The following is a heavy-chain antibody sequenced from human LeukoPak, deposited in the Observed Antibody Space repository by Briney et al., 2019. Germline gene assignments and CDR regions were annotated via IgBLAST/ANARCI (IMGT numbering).Heavy chain of an antibody. CDR3: TTAGGSELRLFDPSY. Sequence: GGSLRLSCAASGFTLSNARMSWVRQAPGKGLEWAGLIRTKTEGGTTDYAVPVKGRFTISRDDSKNTLYLQMNSLKTEDTAVYYCTTAGGSELRLFDPSYWGQRTLVTVSS. CDR1: GFTLSNAR. CDR2: IRTKTEGGTT. D-gene: IGHD3-9*01. J-gene: IGHJ4*02. V-gene: IGHV3-15*01.